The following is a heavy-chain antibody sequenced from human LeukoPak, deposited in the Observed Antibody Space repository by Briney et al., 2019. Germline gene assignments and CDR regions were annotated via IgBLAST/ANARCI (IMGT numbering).Heavy chain of an antibody. CDR3: ARWGYYDFWSGPTHYYGMDV. CDR2: ISAYNGNT. J-gene: IGHJ6*02. Sequence: ASVKVSCKASGYTFTSYGISWVRQAPGQGLEWMGWISAYNGNTNYAQKLQGRVTMTTDTSPSTAYMELRSLRSDDTAVYYCARWGYYDFWSGPTHYYGMDVWGQGTTVTVSS. V-gene: IGHV1-18*01. CDR1: GYTFTSYG. D-gene: IGHD3-3*01.